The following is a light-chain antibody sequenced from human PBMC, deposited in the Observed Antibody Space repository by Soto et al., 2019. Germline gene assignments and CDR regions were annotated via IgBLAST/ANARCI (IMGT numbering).Light chain of an antibody. CDR1: QSVSSS. Sequence: EIVMTQSPCTLSVSPGERATLSCRASQSVSSSLAWYQQKPGQAPRLLIHGASTRANGVPARFSGSGSGTEFTLTISSLQSEDFAVYFCQQYYNWPPITFGQGTRLEIK. V-gene: IGKV3-15*01. J-gene: IGKJ5*01. CDR3: QQYYNWPPIT. CDR2: GAS.